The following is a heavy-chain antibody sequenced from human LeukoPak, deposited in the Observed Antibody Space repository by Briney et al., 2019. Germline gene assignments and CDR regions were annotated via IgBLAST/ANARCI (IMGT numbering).Heavy chain of an antibody. CDR3: ARRGSSGSYFHFDY. CDR2: VYYSGTT. J-gene: IGHJ4*02. Sequence: SETLSLTCTVSGAFINSYNWSWIRQAPGKGLEWIGYVYYSGTTYYNPSLKSRVTISLDSSNNQFSLKLSSVTSADTAVYYCARRGSSGSYFHFDYWGQGTLVTVSS. CDR1: GAFINSYN. D-gene: IGHD3-10*01. V-gene: IGHV4-59*01.